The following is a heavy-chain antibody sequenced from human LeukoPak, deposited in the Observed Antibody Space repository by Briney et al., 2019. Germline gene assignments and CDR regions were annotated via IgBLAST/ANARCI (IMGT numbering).Heavy chain of an antibody. Sequence: GGSLRLSCAASGFTFSSYAMSWVRQAPGKGLDWVSAISGSGGSTYYADSVKGRFTISRDNSKNTLYLQMNGLRAEDTAVYYCAKDRRGSYSPVGYFDLWGRGTLVTLSS. CDR2: ISGSGGST. D-gene: IGHD1-26*01. CDR3: AKDRRGSYSPVGYFDL. CDR1: GFTFSSYA. V-gene: IGHV3-23*01. J-gene: IGHJ2*01.